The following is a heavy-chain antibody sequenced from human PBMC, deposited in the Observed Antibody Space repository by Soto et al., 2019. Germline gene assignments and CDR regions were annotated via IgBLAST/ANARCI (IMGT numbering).Heavy chain of an antibody. CDR1: GGTFSSYT. D-gene: IGHD2-2*01. Sequence: QVQLVQSGAEVKKPGSSVKVSCKASGGTFSSYTISWVRQAPGQGLEWMGRIIPILGIANYAQKFQGRVTITAHKSTSTANMELSSLRSEDTAVYDCARERDLVVPAASSSYYYYGMDVGGQGTTVTVSS. CDR2: IIPILGIA. V-gene: IGHV1-69*08. CDR3: ARERDLVVPAASSSYYYYGMDV. J-gene: IGHJ6*02.